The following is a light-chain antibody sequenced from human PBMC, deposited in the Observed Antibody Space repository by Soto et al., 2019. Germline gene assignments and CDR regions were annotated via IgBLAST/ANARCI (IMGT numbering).Light chain of an antibody. CDR3: QQYYSAPFT. J-gene: IGKJ4*01. CDR2: WAS. CDR1: QSVLYSSNNKNY. V-gene: IGKV4-1*01. Sequence: DIVLTQSPDSLAVSLGERATINCKSSQSVLYSSNNKNYLAWYQQKPGQPPKLLISWASTRESGVPDRFSGSGSGTDFTLTVSSLQAEDMAVYYCQQYYSAPFTLGGGTKVEIK.